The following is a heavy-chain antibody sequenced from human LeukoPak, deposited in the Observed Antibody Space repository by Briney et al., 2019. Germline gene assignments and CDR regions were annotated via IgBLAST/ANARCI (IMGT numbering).Heavy chain of an antibody. CDR2: INPNSGGT. V-gene: IGHV1-2*02. Sequence: ASVEVSCKASGYTFTGYYMHWVRQAPGQGLERMGWINPNSGGTNYAQKFQGRVTMTRDTSISTAYMELSRLRSDDTAVYYCARPMVRGVIGVFDYWGQGTLVTVSS. CDR1: GYTFTGYY. J-gene: IGHJ4*02. CDR3: ARPMVRGVIGVFDY. D-gene: IGHD3-10*01.